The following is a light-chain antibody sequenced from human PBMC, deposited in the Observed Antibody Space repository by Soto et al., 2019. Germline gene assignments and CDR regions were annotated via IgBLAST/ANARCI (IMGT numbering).Light chain of an antibody. CDR1: SSNVGSNA. V-gene: IGLV1-44*01. J-gene: IGLJ1*01. CDR3: ATWDDSLNGYV. CDR2: SNN. Sequence: QSVLTQPPSASESPGQRVTISCSGSSSNVGSNAVNWYQQLPGTAPTLLIYSNNERLSGVPDRFSGPKSGTSASLAISGLQSEDEADYYCATWDDSLNGYVFGTGTKVTVL.